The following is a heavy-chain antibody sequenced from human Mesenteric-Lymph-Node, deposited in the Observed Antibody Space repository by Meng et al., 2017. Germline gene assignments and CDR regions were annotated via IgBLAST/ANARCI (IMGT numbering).Heavy chain of an antibody. D-gene: IGHD1-20*01. V-gene: IGHV4-39*07. CDR2: VHYGGGT. CDR3: ARGRITGTARSFFDY. Sequence: SETLSLTCTVSGGSISSSSYYWVWIRQPPGKGLQYIGSVHYGGGTYFNPSLTSRATVSVDTSRNQFSLNLSSVTAADTAIYYCARGRITGTARSFFDYWGQGTLVTVSS. J-gene: IGHJ4*01. CDR1: GGSISSSSYY.